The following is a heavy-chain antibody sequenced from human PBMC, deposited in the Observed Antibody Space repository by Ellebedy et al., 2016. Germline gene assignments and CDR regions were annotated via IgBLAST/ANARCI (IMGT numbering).Heavy chain of an antibody. D-gene: IGHD7-27*01. Sequence: GESLKISXAASGFTFSRYAMSWVRQAPGKGLEWVSSISATGADTQYADSVMGRFTISRDNSKNTLFLRMNSLRVDDTAIYYCARLNWGRFAFDYWGHGTLVTVSS. CDR1: GFTFSRYA. V-gene: IGHV3-23*01. CDR3: ARLNWGRFAFDY. J-gene: IGHJ4*01. CDR2: ISATGADT.